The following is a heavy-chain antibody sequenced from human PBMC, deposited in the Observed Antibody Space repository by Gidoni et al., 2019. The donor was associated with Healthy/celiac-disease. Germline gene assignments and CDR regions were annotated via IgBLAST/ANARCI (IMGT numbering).Heavy chain of an antibody. CDR3: ARDVTYGSGSGGYFDY. CDR2: ISYDGSNK. Sequence: SSYAMHWVRQAPGKGLEWVAVISYDGSNKYYADSVKGRFTISRDNSKNTLYLQMNSLRAEDTAVYYCARDVTYGSGSGGYFDYWGQGTLVTVSS. CDR1: SSYA. V-gene: IGHV3-30-3*01. D-gene: IGHD3-10*01. J-gene: IGHJ4*02.